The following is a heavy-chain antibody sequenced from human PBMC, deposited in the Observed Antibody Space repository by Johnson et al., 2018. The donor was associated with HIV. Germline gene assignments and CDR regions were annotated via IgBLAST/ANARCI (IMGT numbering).Heavy chain of an antibody. Sequence: QVQLVESGGDLVQPGGSLRLSCPASGFTFRRYGMPWVRRAPGKGLEWVAVIWYDGPNKSYADSVKARFTISRDNSKNTLYLQMGSLRAGDTALYYCARAVCRGGRCYSHDAFDIWGQGTMVTVSS. CDR1: GFTFRRYG. V-gene: IGHV3-33*01. J-gene: IGHJ3*02. CDR2: IWYDGPNK. D-gene: IGHD2-15*01. CDR3: ARAVCRGGRCYSHDAFDI.